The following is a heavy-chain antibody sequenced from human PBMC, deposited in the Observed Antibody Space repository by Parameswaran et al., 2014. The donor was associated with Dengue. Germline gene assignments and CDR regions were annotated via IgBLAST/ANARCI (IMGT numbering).Heavy chain of an antibody. D-gene: IGHD3/OR15-3a*01. Sequence: GGSLRLSCAASGFTVSSNYMSWVRQAPGKGLEWVSVIYSGGSTYYADSVKGRFTISRDNSKNTLYLQMNSLRAEDTAVYYCARDRRTGPHAFDIWGQGTMVTVSS. CDR1: GFTVSSNY. CDR2: IYSGGST. V-gene: IGHV3-66*01. CDR3: ARDRRTGPHAFDI. J-gene: IGHJ3*02.